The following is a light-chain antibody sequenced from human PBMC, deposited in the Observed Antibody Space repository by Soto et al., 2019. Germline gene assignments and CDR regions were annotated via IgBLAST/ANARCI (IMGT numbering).Light chain of an antibody. J-gene: IGKJ1*01. CDR3: QQRSNWPWT. CDR2: AAS. V-gene: IGKV3-11*01. Sequence: EIVLTQSPATLYSSPGEEATLSCGASQSVSSLLAWYQQKPGQAPRLLIYAASNMATGIPARFSGSGSGTDFTLTISRLEPEDFAVYYCQQRSNWPWTFGQGTKVDIK. CDR1: QSVSSL.